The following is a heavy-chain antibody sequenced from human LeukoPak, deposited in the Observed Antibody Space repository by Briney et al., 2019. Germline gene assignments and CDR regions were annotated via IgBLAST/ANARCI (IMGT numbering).Heavy chain of an antibody. Sequence: PGRSLRLSCAASGFTFSSYAMHWVRQAPGKGLEWVAVISYDGSNKYYADSVKGRFTISRDNSKNTLYLQMNSLRAEDTAVYYCATCDTAMVTDFDYWGQGTLVTVSS. D-gene: IGHD5-18*01. CDR2: ISYDGSNK. CDR3: ATCDTAMVTDFDY. J-gene: IGHJ4*02. V-gene: IGHV3-30-3*01. CDR1: GFTFSSYA.